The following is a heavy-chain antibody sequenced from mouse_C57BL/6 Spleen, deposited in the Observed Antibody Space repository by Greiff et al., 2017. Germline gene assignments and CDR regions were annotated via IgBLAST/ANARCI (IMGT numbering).Heavy chain of an antibody. CDR1: GFTFTDYY. CDR3: ARYILRGSMDY. J-gene: IGHJ4*01. Sequence: VMLQESGGGLVQPGGSLSLSCAASGFTFTDYYMSWVRQPPRKALEWLGFIRNKANGYTTESSASLQGRFTITRENSQIILYLQMNALRAENSATYYFARYILRGSMDYWGQGTSVTVSS. CDR2: IRNKANGYTT. V-gene: IGHV7-3*01. D-gene: IGHD1-1*01.